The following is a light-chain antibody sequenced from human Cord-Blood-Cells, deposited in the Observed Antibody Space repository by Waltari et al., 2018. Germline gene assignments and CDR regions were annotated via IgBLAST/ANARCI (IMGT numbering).Light chain of an antibody. CDR3: SSYTSSSTYV. CDR2: DVS. J-gene: IGLJ1*01. CDR1: SSDVGGYNY. Sequence: QSALTQPASVSGSPGQSITISCTGTSSDVGGYNYVSWYQQHPGKAPKLMIYDVSNRPSGVSNLFSGSKSGNTASRTISGLQAEDEADYYCSSYTSSSTYVFGTGTKVTVL. V-gene: IGLV2-14*03.